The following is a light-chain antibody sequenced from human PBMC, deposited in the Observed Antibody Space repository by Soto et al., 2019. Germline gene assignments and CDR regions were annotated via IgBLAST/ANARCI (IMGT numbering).Light chain of an antibody. CDR1: QSISRS. J-gene: IGKJ3*01. CDR2: DAS. Sequence: DIQMTQSPSTLSASVGDRVTITCRASQSISRSLAWYQQKPGKAPSLLIYDASSLEGGVPSRFSGSGFGTEFTLTITNLQPADFATYYCQQYSDFLLSFGPGTKVDFK. V-gene: IGKV1-5*01. CDR3: QQYSDFLLS.